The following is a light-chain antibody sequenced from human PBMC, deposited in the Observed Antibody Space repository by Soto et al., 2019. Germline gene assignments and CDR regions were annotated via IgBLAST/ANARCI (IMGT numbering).Light chain of an antibody. CDR3: QSFDSRLNVV. Sequence: QSVLTQPSSVSGVPGQRVTIACTGTSSNIGAGFDVHWYQQLPGTAPKLLIYGNSNRPSGVPDRFSVSRSGTSASLAITGLQAEDEADYSCQSFDSRLNVVFGGGTELTVL. V-gene: IGLV1-40*01. CDR1: SSNIGAGFD. J-gene: IGLJ2*01. CDR2: GNS.